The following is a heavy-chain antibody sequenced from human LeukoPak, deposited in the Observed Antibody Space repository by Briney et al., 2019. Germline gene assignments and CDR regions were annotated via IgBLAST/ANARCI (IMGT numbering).Heavy chain of an antibody. V-gene: IGHV5-51*01. CDR1: GYSFTSYW. CDR2: IYPGDSDT. J-gene: IGHJ3*02. CDR3: ASPYYDFWSGYLDAFDI. D-gene: IGHD3-3*01. Sequence: GESLKISCKGSGYSFTSYWIGWVRQMPGKGLEWMGIIYPGDSDTRYSPSFQGQVTISADKSISTAYLQWSSLKASDTATYYCASPYYDFWSGYLDAFDIWGQGTMVTVSS.